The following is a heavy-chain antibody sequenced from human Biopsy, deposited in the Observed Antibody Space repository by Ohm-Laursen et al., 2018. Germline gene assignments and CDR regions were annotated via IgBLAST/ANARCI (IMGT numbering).Heavy chain of an antibody. CDR2: ISGGGTI. V-gene: IGHV3-11*01. J-gene: IGHJ6*02. CDR1: GFSFREYL. CDR3: ARDTRWSPYSMDV. D-gene: IGHD4-23*01. Sequence: SLRLSFTASGFSFREYLMRGVRQAPGRGVEWGSYISGGGTIYYGDSMKGRVTISRDNAKNSLYLQMHSLRAEDTAVYYCARDTRWSPYSMDVWGQGTTVTVSS.